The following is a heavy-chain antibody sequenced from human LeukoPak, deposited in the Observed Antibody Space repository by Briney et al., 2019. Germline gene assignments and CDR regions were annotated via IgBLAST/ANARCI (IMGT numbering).Heavy chain of an antibody. D-gene: IGHD3-10*01. V-gene: IGHV3-23*01. CDR3: AKGPIWFGELSLFDY. CDR2: ISNNGGYT. J-gene: IGHJ4*02. Sequence: GGSLRLSCAASGFTFSSSAMSWVRQAPGKGLEWVSAISNNGGYTYYADSVQGRFTISRDNSKNTLYLQMNSLRAEDTAVYYCAKGPIWFGELSLFDYWGQGTLVTVSS. CDR1: GFTFSSSA.